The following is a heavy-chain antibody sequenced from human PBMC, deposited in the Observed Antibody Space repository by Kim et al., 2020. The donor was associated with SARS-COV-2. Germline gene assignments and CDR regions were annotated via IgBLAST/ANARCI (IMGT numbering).Heavy chain of an antibody. CDR2: ISDDGIKR. Sequence: GGSLRLSCATSGFTFNSFAMHWVRQAPGKGPQWGAFISDDGIKRFYTDSVKGRFTISRDNSTNTVYLLLESLPSDDTALYYCWRRAPYYYESRGLYY. J-gene: IGHJ6*01. CDR3: WRRAPYYYESRGLYY. V-gene: IGHV3-30*04. CDR1: GFTFNSFA. D-gene: IGHD3-22*01.